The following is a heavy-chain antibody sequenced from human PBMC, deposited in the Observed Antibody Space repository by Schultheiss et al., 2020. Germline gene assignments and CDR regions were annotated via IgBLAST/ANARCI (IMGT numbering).Heavy chain of an antibody. CDR1: GFTVSSNY. Sequence: GSLRLSCAASGFTVSSNYMSWVRQAPGKGLEWIGEINHSGSTNYNPSLKSRVTISVDTSKNQFSLKLSSVTAADTAVYYCARGERWSHFDYWGQGILVTVYS. V-gene: IGHV4-34*01. J-gene: IGHJ4*02. D-gene: IGHD5-24*01. CDR3: ARGERWSHFDY. CDR2: INHSGST.